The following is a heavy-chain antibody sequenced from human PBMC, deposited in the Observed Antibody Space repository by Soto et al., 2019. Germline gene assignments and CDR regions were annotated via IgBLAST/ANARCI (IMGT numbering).Heavy chain of an antibody. D-gene: IGHD6-19*01. CDR2: IYYSGSP. V-gene: IGHV4-59*08. CDR3: ARPEAEIAVADYYYYYGMDV. Sequence: PSETLSLTCTVSGGSITSFYWSWIRQSPGKGLEWIGYIYYSGSPTYNQSLKSRVTISTDTSKNQFSLKVDSVTAADTAVYYCARPEAEIAVADYYYYYGMDVWGQGTTVTVSS. J-gene: IGHJ6*02. CDR1: GGSITSFY.